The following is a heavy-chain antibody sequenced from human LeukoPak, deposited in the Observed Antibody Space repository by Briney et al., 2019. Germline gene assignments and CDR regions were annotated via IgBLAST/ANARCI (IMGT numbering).Heavy chain of an antibody. D-gene: IGHD6-19*01. CDR1: GGTFSSYT. Sequence: ASVKVSCKASGGTFSSYTISWVRQAPGQGLEWMGIINPSGGTTNYAQKFQGRVTMTRDTSTTTLYMELSSLRSEDTAVYYCARGRPGSGWSFDYWGQGTLVTVSS. J-gene: IGHJ4*02. V-gene: IGHV1-46*01. CDR3: ARGRPGSGWSFDY. CDR2: INPSGGTT.